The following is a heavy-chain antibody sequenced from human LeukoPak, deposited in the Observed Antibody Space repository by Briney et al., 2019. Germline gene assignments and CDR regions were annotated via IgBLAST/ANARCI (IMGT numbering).Heavy chain of an antibody. CDR1: GFTFNVYA. D-gene: IGHD1-26*01. V-gene: IGHV3-21*06. Sequence: GGSLRLSCAASGFTFNVYAMHWVRQVPGKGPEWISSISGSRDFIYYADSVKGRFTISRDNAKNSLYLDMNSLRVEDTAVCFCVRALVGAAFDTWGQGALVTVSS. CDR2: ISGSRDFI. J-gene: IGHJ4*02. CDR3: VRALVGAAFDT.